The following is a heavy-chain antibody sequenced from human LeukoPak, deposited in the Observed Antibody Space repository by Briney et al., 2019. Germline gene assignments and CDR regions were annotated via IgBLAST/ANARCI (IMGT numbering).Heavy chain of an antibody. J-gene: IGHJ4*02. CDR3: ASFDLGSHRPYYYDSSGYYVGDY. CDR2: ISSSSSYI. V-gene: IGHV3-21*05. Sequence: GGSLRLSCAASGFTFSSYEMNWVRQAPGKGLEWVSYISSSSSYIYYADSVKGRFTISRDNAKNSLYLQMNSLRAEDTAVYYCASFDLGSHRPYYYDSSGYYVGDYWGQGTLVTVSS. D-gene: IGHD3-22*01. CDR1: GFTFSSYE.